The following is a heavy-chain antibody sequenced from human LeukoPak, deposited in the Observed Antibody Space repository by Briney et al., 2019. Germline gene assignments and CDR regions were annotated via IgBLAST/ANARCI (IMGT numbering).Heavy chain of an antibody. CDR3: ARGGLYRVRPRLDY. Sequence: PGGSLRLSCAASGFTVSSNYMSWVRQAPGKGLEWVSVIYSGGSTYYADSVKGRFTISRDNSKNTLYLQMNSLRAEDTAVYYCARGGLYRVRPRLDYWGQGTLVTVSS. J-gene: IGHJ4*02. CDR2: IYSGGST. CDR1: GFTVSSNY. D-gene: IGHD4-11*01. V-gene: IGHV3-53*01.